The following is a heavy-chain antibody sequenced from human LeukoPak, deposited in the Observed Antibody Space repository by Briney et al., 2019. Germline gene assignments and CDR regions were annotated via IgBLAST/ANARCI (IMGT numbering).Heavy chain of an antibody. CDR2: IYYSGST. J-gene: IGHJ4*02. CDR3: AREENSSGSFDY. V-gene: IGHV4-61*01. Sequence: SETLSLTCTVSGGSFSSGSYYWSWLRQPPGTGLEWIGYIYYSGSTNYNPSLKSRVTISVDTSKNQFSLKLSSVTAADTAVYYCAREENSSGSFDYWGQGTLVTVSS. CDR1: GGSFSSGSYY. D-gene: IGHD6-19*01.